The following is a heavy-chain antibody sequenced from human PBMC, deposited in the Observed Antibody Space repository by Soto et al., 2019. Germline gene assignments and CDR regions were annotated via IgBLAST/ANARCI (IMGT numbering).Heavy chain of an antibody. Sequence: QLQLQESGPGLVKPSETLSLTCTVSGGSISSSSYYWGWIRQPPGKGLEWLGSIYYSGSTYYNPSLKSRVTISVDTSKNQFSLKLSSVTAADTAVYYCARLEGTMVRGVIIVGYWGQGTLVTVSS. J-gene: IGHJ4*02. CDR3: ARLEGTMVRGVIIVGY. CDR1: GGSISSSSYY. D-gene: IGHD3-10*01. V-gene: IGHV4-39*01. CDR2: IYYSGST.